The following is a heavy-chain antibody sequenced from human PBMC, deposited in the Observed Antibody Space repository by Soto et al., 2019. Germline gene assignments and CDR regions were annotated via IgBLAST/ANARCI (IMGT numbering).Heavy chain of an antibody. Sequence: PSETLSLTCSVSDDSINSDKYYWGWIRQPPGKGLEWIGSVYYRGNAYYNPSLQTRVTISLDKSKSQFSLKLNSVTAADSAVYFCARLEGLATISYYYDFWGPGALVTVSS. V-gene: IGHV4-39*01. J-gene: IGHJ4*02. D-gene: IGHD5-12*01. CDR1: DDSINSDKYY. CDR3: ARLEGLATISYYYDF. CDR2: VYYRGNA.